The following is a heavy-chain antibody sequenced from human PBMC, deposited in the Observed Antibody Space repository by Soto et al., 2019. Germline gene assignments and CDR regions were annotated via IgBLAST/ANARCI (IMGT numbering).Heavy chain of an antibody. D-gene: IGHD6-6*01. J-gene: IGHJ4*02. CDR2: INHSGST. CDR3: ARVYSSSSVGPFDY. Sequence: QVQLQQWGAGLLKPSETLSLTCAVYGGSFSGYYWSWIRQPPGKGLEWIGEINHSGSTNYNPSLKGRVTISVDTSKNQFSLKLSSVTAADTAVYYCARVYSSSSVGPFDYWGQGTLVTVSS. V-gene: IGHV4-34*01. CDR1: GGSFSGYY.